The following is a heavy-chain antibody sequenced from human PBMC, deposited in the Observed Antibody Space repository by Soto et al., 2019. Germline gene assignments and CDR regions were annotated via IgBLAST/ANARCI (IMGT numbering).Heavy chain of an antibody. CDR3: LGRSSRDYYYYGMDV. Sequence: QVQLVESGGGVVQPGRSLRLSCAASGFTFSSYAMHWVRQAPGKGLEWVAVISYDGSNKYYADSVKGRFTISRDNSKNTLYLQMNSLRAEDTAVYYCLGRSSRDYYYYGMDVWGQGTTVTVSS. CDR2: ISYDGSNK. V-gene: IGHV3-30-3*01. D-gene: IGHD1-26*01. J-gene: IGHJ6*02. CDR1: GFTFSSYA.